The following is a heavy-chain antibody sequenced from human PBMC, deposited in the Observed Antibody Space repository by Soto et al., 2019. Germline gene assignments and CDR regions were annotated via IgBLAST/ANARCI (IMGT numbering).Heavy chain of an antibody. J-gene: IGHJ6*02. CDR2: ISSSSSYI. CDR3: ARLRVSVPRTNYYYGMDV. D-gene: IGHD2-8*01. Sequence: PGGSLRLSCAASGFTFSSYSMNWVRQAPGKGLEWVSSISSSSSYIYYADSVKGRFTISRDNAKNSLYLQMNSLRAEDTAVYYGARLRVSVPRTNYYYGMDVWGQGTTVTVSS. V-gene: IGHV3-21*01. CDR1: GFTFSSYS.